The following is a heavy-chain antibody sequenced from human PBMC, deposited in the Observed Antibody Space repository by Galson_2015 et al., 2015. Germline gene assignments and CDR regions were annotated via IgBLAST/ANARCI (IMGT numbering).Heavy chain of an antibody. CDR1: GFSLSTSGVG. CDR2: IYWDDDK. CDR3: ARQRWYSGSYGWAFDI. V-gene: IGHV2-5*02. J-gene: IGHJ3*02. D-gene: IGHD1-26*01. Sequence: PALVKPTQTLTLTCTFSGFSLSTSGVGVGWIRQPPGKALEWLALIYWDDDKRYSPSLKSRLTITKDTSKNQVVLTMTNMDPVDTATYYCARQRWYSGSYGWAFDIWGQGTMVTVSS.